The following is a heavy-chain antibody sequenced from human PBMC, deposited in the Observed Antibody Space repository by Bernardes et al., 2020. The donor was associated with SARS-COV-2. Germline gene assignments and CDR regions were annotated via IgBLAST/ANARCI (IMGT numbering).Heavy chain of an antibody. Sequence: GWSLSLSCSASGFTFSGSPIHWVRQASGKGLEWVGRIRATADGYPPLYGASVKGRFTISRDDSKNTAYLQMDSLKTEDTAVYYCTSVTGGDHVDHWGQGTLVTVSS. CDR1: GFTFSGSP. V-gene: IGHV3-73*01. J-gene: IGHJ4*02. CDR2: IRATADGYPP. CDR3: TSVTGGDHVDH. D-gene: IGHD3-16*01.